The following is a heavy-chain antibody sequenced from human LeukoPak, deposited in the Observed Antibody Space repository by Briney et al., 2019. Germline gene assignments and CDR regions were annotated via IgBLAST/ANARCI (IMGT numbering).Heavy chain of an antibody. CDR1: GFTFCDYA. D-gene: IGHD6-13*01. CDR3: TRRYSSSWPNYSYYYMYA. CDR2: IRSKAYGGTT. J-gene: IGHJ6*03. Sequence: GGSLRLSCTASGFTFCDYAMSWGRQAPGKGVGRGGFIRSKAYGGTTEYAASVKRTFTISRDDSTTIPYPQMNSITPDDTAVYYCTRRYSSSWPNYSYYYMYAWGKGTPVTVSS. V-gene: IGHV3-49*04.